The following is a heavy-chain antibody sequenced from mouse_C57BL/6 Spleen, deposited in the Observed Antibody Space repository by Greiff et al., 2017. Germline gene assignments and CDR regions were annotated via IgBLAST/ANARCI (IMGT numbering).Heavy chain of an antibody. J-gene: IGHJ2*01. CDR1: GYTFTSYW. D-gene: IGHD1-1*01. CDR3: ARRTVVAFDY. Sequence: QVQLQPPGAELVKPGASVKLSCKASGYTFTSYWMHWVKQRPGQGLEWIGMIHPNSGSTNYNEKFKSKATLTVDKSSSTAYMQLSSLPSEDSAVYYCARRTVVAFDYWGQGTTLTVSS. CDR2: IHPNSGST. V-gene: IGHV1-64*01.